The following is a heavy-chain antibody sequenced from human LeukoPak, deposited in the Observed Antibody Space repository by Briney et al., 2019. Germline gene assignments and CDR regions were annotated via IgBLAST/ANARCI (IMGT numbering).Heavy chain of an antibody. CDR1: GFTFRSYG. V-gene: IGHV3-30*03. Sequence: GGSLRLSCAASGFTFRSYGMHWVRQAPGKGLEWVAAISYDGSNKYYADSVKGRFTISRDNSKNTLYLQMNSLRAEDTAVYYCARGEMATISPIDYWGQGTLVTVSS. CDR2: ISYDGSNK. D-gene: IGHD5-24*01. J-gene: IGHJ4*02. CDR3: ARGEMATISPIDY.